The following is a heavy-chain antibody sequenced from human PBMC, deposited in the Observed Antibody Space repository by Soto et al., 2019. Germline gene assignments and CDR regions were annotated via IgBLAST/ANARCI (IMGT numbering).Heavy chain of an antibody. D-gene: IGHD6-19*01. CDR1: GYSFSDYY. J-gene: IGHJ4*02. CDR2: INPKSGDT. Sequence: GASVKVSCKASGYSFSDYYMHWVRQAPGQGLQWMGWINPKSGDTKCAQSFQGGVTMTRDTSINTAYMELNRLTSDDTAVYYCTRGRTTGPVAVSETIIGGYWGQGTLVTVSS. V-gene: IGHV1-2*02. CDR3: TRGRTTGPVAVSETIIGGY.